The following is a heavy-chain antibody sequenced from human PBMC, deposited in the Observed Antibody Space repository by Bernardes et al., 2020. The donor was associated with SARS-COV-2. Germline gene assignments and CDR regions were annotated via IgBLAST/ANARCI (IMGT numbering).Heavy chain of an antibody. CDR1: GGSISSSSYY. CDR2: IYYSGST. D-gene: IGHD3-9*01. V-gene: IGHV4-39*07. Sequence: SETLSLTCTVSGGSISSSSYYWGWIRQPPGKGLEWIGSIYYSGSTYYNPSLKSRVTISVDTSKNQFSLKLSSVTAADTAVYYCARAAHYDILTGYSPIFDYWGQGTLVTVSS. J-gene: IGHJ4*02. CDR3: ARAAHYDILTGYSPIFDY.